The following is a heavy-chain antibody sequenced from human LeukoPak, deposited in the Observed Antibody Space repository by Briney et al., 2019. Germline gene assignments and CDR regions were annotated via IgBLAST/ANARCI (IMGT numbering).Heavy chain of an antibody. D-gene: IGHD6-19*01. CDR1: DDSISDYY. V-gene: IGHV4-59*12. J-gene: IGHJ4*02. CDR3: ARDGFYSSGVEVDY. Sequence: PSETLSLTCTVSDDSISDYYRGWIRQPPGKGLEWIGYFHNSGTSTYNPSLKSRVTISVDTSKNQFSLKLSSVTAADTAVYYCARDGFYSSGVEVDYWGQGTLVTVSS. CDR2: FHNSGTS.